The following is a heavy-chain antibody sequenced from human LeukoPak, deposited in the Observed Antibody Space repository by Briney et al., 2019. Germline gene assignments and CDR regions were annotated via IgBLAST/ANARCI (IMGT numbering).Heavy chain of an antibody. CDR2: IYYSGST. V-gene: IGHV4-59*01. Sequence: SETLSLTCTVSGGSISSYYWSWIRQPPGKGLGWIGYIYYSGSTNYNPSLKSRVTISVDTSKNQFSLKLSSVTAADTAVYCCARDHRFGEFPDYWGQGTLVTVSS. CDR3: ARDHRFGEFPDY. J-gene: IGHJ4*02. D-gene: IGHD3-10*01. CDR1: GGSISSYY.